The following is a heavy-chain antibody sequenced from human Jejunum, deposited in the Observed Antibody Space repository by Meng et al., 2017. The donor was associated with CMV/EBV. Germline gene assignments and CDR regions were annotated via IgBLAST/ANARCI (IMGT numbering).Heavy chain of an antibody. J-gene: IGHJ4*02. D-gene: IGHD3-10*01. CDR1: AYSFATYA. V-gene: IGHV1-3*01. CDR3: ARYYGSGALDY. CDR2: INAGNGNT. Sequence: VSCKASAYSFATYAMHWVRQAPGQRLEWMGRINAGNGNTEYSQKFQGRVTITSDTSASTAYMELSSLTSEDTAVYYCARYYGSGALDYWGQGTLVTSPQ.